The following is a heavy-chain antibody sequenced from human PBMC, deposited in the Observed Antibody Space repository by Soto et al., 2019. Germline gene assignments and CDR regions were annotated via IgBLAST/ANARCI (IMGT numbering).Heavy chain of an antibody. J-gene: IGHJ3*02. V-gene: IGHV3-23*01. Sequence: GGSLRLSCAASGFTFSSYAMSWVRQAPGKGLEWVPAISGSGGSTYYADSVKGRFTISRDNSKNTLYLQMNSLRAEDTAVYYCAKDIVVVPAARDAFDIWGQGTMVTVSS. CDR2: ISGSGGST. CDR3: AKDIVVVPAARDAFDI. CDR1: GFTFSSYA. D-gene: IGHD2-2*01.